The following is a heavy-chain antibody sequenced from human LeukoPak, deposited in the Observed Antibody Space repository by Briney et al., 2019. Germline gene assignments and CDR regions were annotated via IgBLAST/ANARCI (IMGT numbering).Heavy chain of an antibody. CDR2: ISAYNGNT. CDR1: GYTFTNFG. D-gene: IGHD3-10*01. CDR3: ASQVRGVDY. Sequence: ASVKVSCKASGYTFTNFGISWVRQAPGQGLEWMGWISAYNGNTNYAQRLQGRVTMTTDTSTSTAYMELRSLRSDDTAVYYCASQVRGVDYWGQGTLVTVSS. V-gene: IGHV1-18*01. J-gene: IGHJ4*02.